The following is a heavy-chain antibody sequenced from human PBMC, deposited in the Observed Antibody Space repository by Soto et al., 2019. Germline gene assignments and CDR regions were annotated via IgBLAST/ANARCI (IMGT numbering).Heavy chain of an antibody. J-gene: IGHJ6*02. V-gene: IGHV1-58*01. Sequence: SVKVSCKASGFTFTSSAVQWVRQARGQRLGWIGWIVVGSGNTNYAQKFQERVTITRDMSTSTAYMELSSLRSEDTAVYYCAAEGGHCSGGSCEEYYYYGMDVWGQGTTVTVSS. CDR3: AAEGGHCSGGSCEEYYYYGMDV. D-gene: IGHD2-15*01. CDR2: IVVGSGNT. CDR1: GFTFTSSA.